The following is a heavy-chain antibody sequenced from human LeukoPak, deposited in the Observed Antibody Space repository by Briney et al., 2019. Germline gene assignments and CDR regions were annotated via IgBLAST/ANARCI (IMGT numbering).Heavy chain of an antibody. Sequence: SETLSLTCAVYGGSFSGYYWSWIRQPPGKGLEWIGEINHSGSTNYNPSLKSRVTISVDTSKNQFSLKLSSVTAADTAVYYCARPIRCIAVFDPWGQGTLVTVSS. J-gene: IGHJ5*02. CDR1: GGSFSGYY. V-gene: IGHV4-34*01. D-gene: IGHD6-19*01. CDR3: ARPIRCIAVFDP. CDR2: INHSGST.